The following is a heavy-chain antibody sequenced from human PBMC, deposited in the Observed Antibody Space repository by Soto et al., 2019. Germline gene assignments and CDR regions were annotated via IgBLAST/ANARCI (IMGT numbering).Heavy chain of an antibody. J-gene: IGHJ1*01. D-gene: IGHD1-26*01. CDR3: ARWGPTGGLGV. CDR1: GFTFRSYV. Sequence: QVQVVESGGGVVQPGTSLRVSCVGSGFTFRSYVIHWARQAPGKGLEWVALTPYDGSDKYNGTSVRGRFTISRDNSRNTVDLQMDSRRLEERAIYYCARWGPTGGLGVRGEGTLVSVSS. CDR2: TPYDGSDK. V-gene: IGHV3-30*19.